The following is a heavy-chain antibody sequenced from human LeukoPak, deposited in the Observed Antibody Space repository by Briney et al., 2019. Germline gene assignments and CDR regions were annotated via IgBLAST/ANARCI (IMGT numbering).Heavy chain of an antibody. CDR1: GLTFSSYS. D-gene: IGHD2-2*03. V-gene: IGHV3-21*01. Sequence: KSGGSLRLSCAASGLTFSSYSMNWVRQAPGKGLEWVSSISSSSSYIYYADSVKGRFTISRDNAKNSLYLQMNSLRAEDTAVYYCARVDIVVVPAAINYYMDVWGKGTTVTVSS. CDR2: ISSSSSYI. CDR3: ARVDIVVVPAAINYYMDV. J-gene: IGHJ6*03.